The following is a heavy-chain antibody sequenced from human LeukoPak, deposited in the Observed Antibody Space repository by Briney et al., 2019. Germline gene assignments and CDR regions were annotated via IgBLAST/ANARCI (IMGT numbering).Heavy chain of an antibody. CDR2: FDPEDGET. D-gene: IGHD3-16*02. J-gene: IGHJ4*02. Sequence: ASVKVSCKVSGYTLTELAMHWVRQAPGKGLEWMGGFDPEDGETIYAQKFEGRVTMTEDTSTDTAYMELSSLRSEDTAVYYCATYDYVWGSYRYPFDYWGQGTLVTVSS. CDR1: GYTLTELA. CDR3: ATYDYVWGSYRYPFDY. V-gene: IGHV1-24*01.